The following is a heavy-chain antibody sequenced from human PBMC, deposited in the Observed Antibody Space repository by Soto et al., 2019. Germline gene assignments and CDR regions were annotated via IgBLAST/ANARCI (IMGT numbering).Heavy chain of an antibody. J-gene: IGHJ5*02. CDR2: SSRSGAAT. D-gene: IGHD2-2*01. CDR1: GFTFSSYV. Sequence: GGSLRLSCAASGFTFSSYVMSWVRQAPGKGLEWVSSSSRSGAATYYADPVKGRFTISRDNPKNTLYLQTNSLRAEDTAVYYCAKAHFPGPGTPADTSPAPWFDPWGHETLLTVSS. V-gene: IGHV3-23*01. CDR3: AKAHFPGPGTPADTSPAPWFDP.